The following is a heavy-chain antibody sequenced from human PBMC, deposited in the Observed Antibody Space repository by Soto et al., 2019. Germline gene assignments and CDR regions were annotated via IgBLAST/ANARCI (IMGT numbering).Heavy chain of an antibody. V-gene: IGHV1-18*01. D-gene: IGHD2-15*01. CDR3: ASSPPTGYCSGGTCSVLIY. Sequence: ASVKVSCKASGYTFTDYGISWVRQAPGQGLEWMGWTTAYNGNTYYAQKFQGRVTMTTDTSTSTVYMDLSSLTSDDTAVYYCASSPPTGYCSGGTCSVLIYWGQGTLVTVSS. J-gene: IGHJ4*02. CDR2: TTAYNGNT. CDR1: GYTFTDYG.